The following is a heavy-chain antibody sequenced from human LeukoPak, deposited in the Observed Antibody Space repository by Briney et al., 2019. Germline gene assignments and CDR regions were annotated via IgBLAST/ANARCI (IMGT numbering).Heavy chain of an antibody. J-gene: IGHJ4*02. CDR1: GGSISSSSYY. V-gene: IGHV4-39*07. D-gene: IGHD4-17*01. CDR3: ARAHGDFDY. Sequence: SETLSLTCTVSGGSISSSSYYWGWIRQPPGKGLEWIGSIYYSGSTYYNPSPKSRVTISVDTSKNQFSLKLSSVTAADTAVYYCARAHGDFDYWGQGTLVTVSS. CDR2: IYYSGST.